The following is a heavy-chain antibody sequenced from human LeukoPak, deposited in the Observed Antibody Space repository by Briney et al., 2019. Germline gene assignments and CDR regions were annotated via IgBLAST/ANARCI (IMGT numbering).Heavy chain of an antibody. Sequence: SVKVSCKAFGGTFSNYAITCVRQAPGQGLEWMGRIIPIFGTANYAQKFQGRVTITTDESTSTHYMELSSLRSEDTAVYYCARGDGYGYNWFDSWGQGTLVTVSS. CDR2: IIPIFGTA. CDR3: ARGDGYGYNWFDS. V-gene: IGHV1-69*05. J-gene: IGHJ5*01. CDR1: GGTFSNYA. D-gene: IGHD5-24*01.